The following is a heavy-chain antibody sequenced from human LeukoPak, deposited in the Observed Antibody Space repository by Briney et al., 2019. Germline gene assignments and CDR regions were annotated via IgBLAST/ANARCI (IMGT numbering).Heavy chain of an antibody. CDR3: AKDRGTLENYFDY. Sequence: GGSLRLSCAASGFTFSSYSMNWVRQAPGKGLEWVSYISSSSSTIHYADSVKGRFTIFRDNSKNTLYLQMNSLRAEDTAVYYCAKDRGTLENYFDYWGQGTLVTASS. V-gene: IGHV3-48*01. J-gene: IGHJ4*02. D-gene: IGHD1-1*01. CDR2: ISSSSSTI. CDR1: GFTFSSYS.